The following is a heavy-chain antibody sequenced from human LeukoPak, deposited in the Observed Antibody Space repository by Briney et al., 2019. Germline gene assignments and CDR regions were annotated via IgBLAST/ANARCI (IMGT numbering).Heavy chain of an antibody. CDR3: ASLDSRGYDAFDI. CDR1: GGSISSGGYY. CDR2: IYYSGST. Sequence: SQTLSLTCTVSGGSISSGGYYWSWIRKHPGKGLEWIGYIYYSGSTYYNPSLKSRVTISVDTSKNQFSLKLSSVTAADTAVYYCASLDSRGYDAFDIWGQGTMVTVSS. D-gene: IGHD3-10*01. J-gene: IGHJ3*02. V-gene: IGHV4-31*03.